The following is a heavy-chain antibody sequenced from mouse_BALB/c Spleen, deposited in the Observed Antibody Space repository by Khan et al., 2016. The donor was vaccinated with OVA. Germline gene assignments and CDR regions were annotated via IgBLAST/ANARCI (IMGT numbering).Heavy chain of an antibody. J-gene: IGHJ4*01. D-gene: IGHD2-14*01. CDR3: ARGGAAYYRNDGGAMEY. V-gene: IGHV9-4*02. Sequence: QIQLVQSGPELKKPGETVRISCKASGYTFTTAGIQWVQKMPGKGLQWIGWINTHSGVPKYAEDFKGRFAFSLEISVNTAYLQITNLKNEDTATYFSARGGAAYYRNDGGAMEYWGQGTSVTVSS. CDR2: INTHSGVP. CDR1: GYTFTTAG.